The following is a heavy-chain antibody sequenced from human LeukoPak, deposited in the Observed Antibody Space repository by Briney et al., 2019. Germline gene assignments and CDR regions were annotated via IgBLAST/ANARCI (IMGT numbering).Heavy chain of an antibody. V-gene: IGHV4-59*01. CDR1: GGSISSYY. J-gene: IGHJ6*03. Sequence: SETLSLTCTVSGGSISSYYWSWIRQPPGKGLEWIGYIYYSGSTNYHPSLKSRVTISVDTSKNQFSLKLSSVTAADTAVYYCARSVEGYCRGGSCYNYYYYMDVWGKGTTVTVSS. D-gene: IGHD2-15*01. CDR3: ARSVEGYCRGGSCYNYYYYMDV. CDR2: IYYSGST.